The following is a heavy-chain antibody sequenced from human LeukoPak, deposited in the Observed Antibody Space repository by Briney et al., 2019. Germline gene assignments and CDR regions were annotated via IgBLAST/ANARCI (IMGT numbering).Heavy chain of an antibody. CDR2: IKSKTDGGTT. CDR3: STVRYCSGGSCVGGMDV. J-gene: IGHJ6*02. CDR1: GFTFSNAW. Sequence: SGGSLRLSCAASGFTFSNAWMSWVRQAPGKGLEWVGRIKSKTDGGTTDYAAPVKGRFTISRDDSKNTLYLQMNSLKTEDTAVYYCSTVRYCSGGSCVGGMDVWGQGTTVTVSS. D-gene: IGHD2-15*01. V-gene: IGHV3-15*01.